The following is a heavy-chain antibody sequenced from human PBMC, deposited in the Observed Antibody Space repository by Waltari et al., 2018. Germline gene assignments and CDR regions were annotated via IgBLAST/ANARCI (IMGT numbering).Heavy chain of an antibody. CDR1: GYSISSGSY. Sequence: QVQLQESGPGLVKPSETLSLTCTVSGYSISSGSYRGWIRQPPGKGLEWIGSIYHSGSTYYNPSLKSRVTISVDTSKNQFSLKLSSVTAADTAVYYCARDLGRVGAQTGDYWGQGTLVTVSS. J-gene: IGHJ4*02. V-gene: IGHV4-38-2*02. D-gene: IGHD1-26*01. CDR2: IYHSGST. CDR3: ARDLGRVGAQTGDY.